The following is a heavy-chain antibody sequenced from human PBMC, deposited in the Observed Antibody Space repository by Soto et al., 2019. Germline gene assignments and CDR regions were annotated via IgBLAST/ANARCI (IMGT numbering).Heavy chain of an antibody. V-gene: IGHV1-69*13. CDR2: IIPILGTA. J-gene: IGHJ5*02. D-gene: IGHD2-21*02. CDR3: AREMVVTRFGFDP. CDR1: GGTFSSYA. Sequence: ASVKVSCKASGGTFSSYAISWVRQAPGQGLEWMGGIIPILGTANYAQKFQGRVTITADESTSTAYMELSSLRSEDTAVYYCAREMVVTRFGFDPWGQGTLVTVSS.